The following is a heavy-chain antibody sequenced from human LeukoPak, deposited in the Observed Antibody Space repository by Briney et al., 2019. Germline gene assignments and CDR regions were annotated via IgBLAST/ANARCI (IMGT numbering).Heavy chain of an antibody. Sequence: SETLSLTCTVSGGSIRSYYWSWIRQPPGKGLEWIAYIYYSGSTNYNPSLKSRVTISLDTSKNQFSLKLSSVTAADTAIYYCARDYLEGFDYWGREPWSPSPQ. D-gene: IGHD3-16*02. CDR1: GGSIRSYY. CDR2: IYYSGST. V-gene: IGHV4-59*01. CDR3: ARDYLEGFDY. J-gene: IGHJ4*02.